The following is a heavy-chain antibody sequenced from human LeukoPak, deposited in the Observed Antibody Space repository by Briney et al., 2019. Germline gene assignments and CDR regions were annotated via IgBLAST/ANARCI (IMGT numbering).Heavy chain of an antibody. V-gene: IGHV4-4*07. CDR1: GGSISSYY. CDR3: ARDSSRTFDY. CDR2: IYTSGSS. J-gene: IGHJ4*02. D-gene: IGHD6-13*01. Sequence: SETLSLTCTVSGGSISSYYWSWIRQPAGEGLEWIGRIYTSGSSNYNPSLKSRVTMSVDTSKNQFSLKLNSVTAADTAVYYCARDSSRTFDYWGQGTLVTVSS.